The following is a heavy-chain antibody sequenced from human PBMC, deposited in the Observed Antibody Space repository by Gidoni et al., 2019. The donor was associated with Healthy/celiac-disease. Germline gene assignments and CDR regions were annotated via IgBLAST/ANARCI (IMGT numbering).Heavy chain of an antibody. Sequence: QVQLVQSGAEVKKPGSSVKVSCKASGGTFSSYAISWVRQAPGQGLEWMGGIIPIFGTANYAQKFQGRGTITADESTSTAYMELSSLRSEDTAVYYCAREREDCSSTSCYTRALYYYGMDVWGQGTTVTVSS. CDR3: AREREDCSSTSCYTRALYYYGMDV. V-gene: IGHV1-69*01. CDR1: GGTFSSYA. J-gene: IGHJ6*02. CDR2: IIPIFGTA. D-gene: IGHD2-2*02.